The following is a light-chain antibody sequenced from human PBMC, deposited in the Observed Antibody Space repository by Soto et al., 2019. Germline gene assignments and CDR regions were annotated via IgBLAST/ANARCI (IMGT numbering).Light chain of an antibody. CDR2: GAS. CDR1: QSVSSY. CDR3: QQYADWPRT. Sequence: EIVLTQSPATLSLSPGERATLSCRASQSVSSYLAWYQQKPGQAPRLLIYGASTRATGIPARFSGSGSGTEFTLTISSLQSGDFAVYYCQQYADWPRTFGQGTKVDIK. V-gene: IGKV3-15*01. J-gene: IGKJ1*01.